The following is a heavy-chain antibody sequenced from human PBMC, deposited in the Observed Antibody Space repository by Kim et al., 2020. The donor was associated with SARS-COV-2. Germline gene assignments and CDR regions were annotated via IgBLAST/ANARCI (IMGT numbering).Heavy chain of an antibody. J-gene: IGHJ4*02. Sequence: DSVKGRFTISRDNAKNSLYLQMNSLRAEDTAVYYCARPYDSSGYYYPFDYWGQGTLVTVSS. CDR3: ARPYDSSGYYYPFDY. D-gene: IGHD3-22*01. V-gene: IGHV3-11*01.